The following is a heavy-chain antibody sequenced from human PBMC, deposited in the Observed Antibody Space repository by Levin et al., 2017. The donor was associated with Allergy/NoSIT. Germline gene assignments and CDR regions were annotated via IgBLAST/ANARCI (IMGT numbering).Heavy chain of an antibody. CDR1: GGSISSSSYY. CDR2: IYYSGST. CDR3: ARQTIRYFDWFFFDY. J-gene: IGHJ4*02. V-gene: IGHV4-39*01. Sequence: SETLSLTCTVSGGSISSSSYYWGWLRQPPGKGLEWLGSIYYSGSTYYNPSLKSRVTISVDTSKNQFSLKLSSVTAADTAVYYCARQTIRYFDWFFFDYWGQGTLVTVSS. D-gene: IGHD3-9*01.